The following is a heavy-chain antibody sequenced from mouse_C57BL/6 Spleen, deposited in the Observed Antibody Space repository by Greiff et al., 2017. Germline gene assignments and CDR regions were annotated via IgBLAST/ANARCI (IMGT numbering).Heavy chain of an antibody. Sequence: EVHLVESGGGLVQPGGSLSLSCAASGFTFTDYYMSWVRQPPGKALEWLGFIRNKANGYTTAYSASVKGRFTISRDNSQSILYLQMNALRAEDSATYYCARFIPSYFDYWGQGTTLTVSS. CDR3: ARFIPSYFDY. CDR1: GFTFTDYY. CDR2: IRNKANGYTT. V-gene: IGHV7-3*01. J-gene: IGHJ2*01.